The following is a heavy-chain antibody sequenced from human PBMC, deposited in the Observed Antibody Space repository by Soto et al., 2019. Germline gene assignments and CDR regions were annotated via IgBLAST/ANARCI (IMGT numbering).Heavy chain of an antibody. J-gene: IGHJ6*02. CDR2: INAGNGNT. D-gene: IGHD2-2*01. CDR3: AREPALPAVPYYYYGMDV. Sequence: KKTQASVKVSCKASGYTFTSYAMHWVRQAPGQRLEWMGWINAGNGNTKYSQKFQGRVTITRDTSASTAYMELSSLGSEDTAVYYCAREPALPAVPYYYYGMDVWGQGTTVTVSS. V-gene: IGHV1-3*01. CDR1: GYTFTSYA.